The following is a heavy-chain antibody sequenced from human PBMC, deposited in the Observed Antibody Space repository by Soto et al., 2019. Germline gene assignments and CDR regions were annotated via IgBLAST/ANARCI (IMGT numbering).Heavy chain of an antibody. Sequence: RRSLRLSCAASGFTFGSYAMHWVRQAPGKGLEWVAVISYDGSYKYYADSVKGRFTISRDNSKYTLYLQMNSLRVEDTAVYYSAQDPEGFCSSTHCDTYHGHDVWGQGTTVTVSS. J-gene: IGHJ6*02. CDR3: AQDPEGFCSSTHCDTYHGHDV. CDR2: ISYDGSYK. V-gene: IGHV3-30*18. CDR1: GFTFGSYA. D-gene: IGHD2-2*01.